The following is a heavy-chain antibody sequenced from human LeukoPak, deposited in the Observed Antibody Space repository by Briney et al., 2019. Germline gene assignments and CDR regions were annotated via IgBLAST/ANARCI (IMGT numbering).Heavy chain of an antibody. CDR1: GFTLSTYW. D-gene: IGHD1-14*01. Sequence: GGSLTLSCAASGFTLSTYWMSWVRQAPGKGLELVANIKQDGSEKYYVDSVKGRFTISRDNAKNSLYLQVNSLRAEDTAVYYCARNQRRLDYWGQGTLVTVSS. CDR3: ARNQRRLDY. CDR2: IKQDGSEK. J-gene: IGHJ4*02. V-gene: IGHV3-7*01.